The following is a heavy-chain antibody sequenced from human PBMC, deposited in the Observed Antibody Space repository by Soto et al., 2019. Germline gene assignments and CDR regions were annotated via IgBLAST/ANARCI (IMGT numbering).Heavy chain of an antibody. CDR3: ARDGRLLVRGIPWYFDL. CDR2: IYYSGSS. CDR1: GGSVSSGSNY. V-gene: IGHV4-61*01. D-gene: IGHD3-10*01. Sequence: QVQLQESGPGLVKPSETLSLTCTVSGGSVSSGSNYWSWIRQPPGKGLEWIGCIYYSGSSNYNPSLKSRVSISVDTSKNQFSLKLSSVTAADTAVYYCARDGRLLVRGIPWYFDLWGRGTLVTVSS. J-gene: IGHJ2*01.